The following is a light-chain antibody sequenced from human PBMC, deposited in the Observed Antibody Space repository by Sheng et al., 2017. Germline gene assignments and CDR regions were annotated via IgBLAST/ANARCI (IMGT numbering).Light chain of an antibody. J-gene: IGKJ4*01. V-gene: IGKV4-1*01. CDR3: QQYYSPPPT. CDR1: RCFISPNNKNY. CDR2: SAS. Sequence: DIVMTQSPDSLAVSLGERATINCSPARCFISPNNKNYLAWYQQTPGQPPKLLIYSASTRESGVPDRFSGSGSGTDFTLSISSLQAEDVAVYYCQQYYSPPPTFGGGTKVEIK.